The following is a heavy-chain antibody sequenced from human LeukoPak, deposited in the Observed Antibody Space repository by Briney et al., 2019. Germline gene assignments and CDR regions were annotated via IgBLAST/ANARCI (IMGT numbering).Heavy chain of an antibody. V-gene: IGHV3-7*01. CDR1: GFTFSGYW. CDR3: ARDGSSFDY. CDR2: INKDGSEK. Sequence: GGSLRLSCVASGFTFSGYWMSWVRQAPGKGLEWVANINKDGSEKYYVDSVKGRFTISRDNANELLYLQMNSLRDEDTAVYYCARDGSSFDYWGQGTLVTVSS. J-gene: IGHJ4*02. D-gene: IGHD1-1*01.